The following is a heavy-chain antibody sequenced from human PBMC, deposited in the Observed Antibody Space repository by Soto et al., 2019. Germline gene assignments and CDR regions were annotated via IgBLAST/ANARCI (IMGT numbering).Heavy chain of an antibody. CDR3: DRESAITGSTGRYFYS. V-gene: IGHV4-30-4*01. CDR2: INYSGGN. Sequence: QVLLLESGPGLVKPAQTLSLTCTVSDCSISSGNSYYSWIRQPPGQGLEWLGYINYSGGNYYNPSLKGRVTMSVDTSENPFSMTVTSLTDADTSVYYCDRESAITGSTGRYFYSGRKASLVTVSS. J-gene: IGHJ4*01. D-gene: IGHD1-20*01. CDR1: DCSISSGNSY.